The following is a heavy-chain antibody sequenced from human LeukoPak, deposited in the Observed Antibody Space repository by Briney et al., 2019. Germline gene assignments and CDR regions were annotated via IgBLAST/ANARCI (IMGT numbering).Heavy chain of an antibody. V-gene: IGHV4-4*07. J-gene: IGHJ5*02. CDR1: GGSISSYY. CDR2: IYTSGST. D-gene: IGHD6-13*01. CDR3: ARDSGWYSSSWYNWFDP. Sequence: PSETLSLTCTVSGGSISSYYWSWIRQPAGKGLEWIGRIYTSGSTNYNPSLKSRVTISVDKSKNQFSLKLSSVTAADTAVYYCARDSGWYSSSWYNWFDPWGQGTLVTVSS.